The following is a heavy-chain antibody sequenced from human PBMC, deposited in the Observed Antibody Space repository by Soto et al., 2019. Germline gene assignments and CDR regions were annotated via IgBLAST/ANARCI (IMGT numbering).Heavy chain of an antibody. V-gene: IGHV1-18*01. CDR2: INPYNGNT. CDR1: GYTFTSYG. J-gene: IGHJ4*02. Sequence: QVQLVQSGAEVKKPGASVKVSCKASGYTFTSYGISWVRQAPGQGLEWMGWINPYNGNTNYAQKLQGRVTMTTDTSTNTAYMGLRRLRSDYTAVYYCARDWFGIDYWGQGTLVTVSS. D-gene: IGHD3-16*01. CDR3: ARDWFGIDY.